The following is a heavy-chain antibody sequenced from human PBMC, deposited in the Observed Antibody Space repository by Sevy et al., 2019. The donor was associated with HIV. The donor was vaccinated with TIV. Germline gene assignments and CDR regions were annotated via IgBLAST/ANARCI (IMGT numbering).Heavy chain of an antibody. CDR3: ARGDKDGWFDP. CDR1: GLTFSSNT. CDR2: ISSRSTYI. Sequence: GGSLRLSCAASGLTFSSNTMNWLRQAPGKGLEWVSAISSRSTYIFYADSVKGRFTISRDNSKKSLFLQMNSLRVEDTAVHYCARGDKDGWFDPWGQGTPVTVSS. V-gene: IGHV3-21*01. J-gene: IGHJ5*02. D-gene: IGHD3-9*01.